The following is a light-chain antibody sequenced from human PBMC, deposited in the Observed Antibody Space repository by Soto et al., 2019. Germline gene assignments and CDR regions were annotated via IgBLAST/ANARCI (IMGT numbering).Light chain of an antibody. CDR2: GNK. V-gene: IGLV1-40*01. Sequence: QSVLTQPPSVSGAPGQRVIISCTGSSSNSGAGYDVHWYQQLPGTAPKLLIYGNKNRPSGVPDRISGSKSATSASLAITGLQAEDEGDYYCQSYDSSLSGSVFGGGTKVTVL. CDR1: SSNSGAGYD. J-gene: IGLJ2*01. CDR3: QSYDSSLSGSV.